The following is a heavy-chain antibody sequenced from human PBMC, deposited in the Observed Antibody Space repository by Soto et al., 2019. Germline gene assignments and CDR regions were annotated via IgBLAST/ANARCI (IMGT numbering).Heavy chain of an antibody. D-gene: IGHD2-2*01. V-gene: IGHV4-4*02. CDR3: ARGAEVVVPMYYLDY. Sequence: SETLSLTCAVSGASISSNNWWSWVRQPPGKGLEWTGEIYYRAGANYDPTLKSRLTISLDKSMNRVSLELRSVTAADTAVYYCARGAEVVVPMYYLDYWGPGILVTVSS. CDR1: GASISSNNW. J-gene: IGHJ4*02. CDR2: IYYRAGA.